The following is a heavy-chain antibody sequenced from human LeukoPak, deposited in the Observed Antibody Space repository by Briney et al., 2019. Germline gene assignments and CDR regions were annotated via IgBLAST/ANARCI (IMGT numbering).Heavy chain of an antibody. CDR1: GGSISSYY. CDR2: IYYSGST. D-gene: IGHD3-3*01. V-gene: IGHV4-59*01. J-gene: IGHJ2*01. Sequence: SETLSLTCTVSGGSISSYYWSWIRQPPGKGLEWIGYIYYSGSTNYNPSLKSRVTISVDTPKNQFSLKLSSVTAADTAVYYCARGEAHYDFWSGPNWYFDLWGRGTLVTVSS. CDR3: ARGEAHYDFWSGPNWYFDL.